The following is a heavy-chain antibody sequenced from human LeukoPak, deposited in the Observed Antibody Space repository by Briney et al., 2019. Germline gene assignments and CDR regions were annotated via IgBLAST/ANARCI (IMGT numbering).Heavy chain of an antibody. V-gene: IGHV3-33*06. CDR2: IWSDGNNK. CDR1: GFTFSTYG. Sequence: GGSLRLSRGASGFTFSTYGMHWVRQAPGKGLEWVAVIWSDGNNKFYADSVKGRFTFSRDNSKNTLSLQMNSLRAEDTAMYYCVKERGPFNDFDFWGQGTMVTVSS. J-gene: IGHJ3*01. CDR3: VKERGPFNDFDF. D-gene: IGHD6-25*01.